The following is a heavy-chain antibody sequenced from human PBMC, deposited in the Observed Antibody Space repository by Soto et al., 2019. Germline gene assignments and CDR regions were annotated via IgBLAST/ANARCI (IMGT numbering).Heavy chain of an antibody. J-gene: IGHJ5*02. CDR2: IYYSGST. CDR3: ARHTYDCWSGYYRPAAGFDP. V-gene: IGHV4-61*01. Sequence: SETLSLTCTVSGGSVSSGSYYWSWIRQPPGKGLEWIGYIYYSGSTNYNPSLKSRVTISVDTSKNQFSLKLSSVTAADTAVYYCARHTYDCWSGYYRPAAGFDPWGQGTRVTVSS. CDR1: GGSVSSGSYY. D-gene: IGHD3-3*01.